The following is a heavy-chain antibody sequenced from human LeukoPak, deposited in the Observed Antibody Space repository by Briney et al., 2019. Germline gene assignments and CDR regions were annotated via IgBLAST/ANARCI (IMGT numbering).Heavy chain of an antibody. J-gene: IGHJ4*02. CDR2: INPSGGST. CDR3: ARVIRGYYEGGDY. V-gene: IGHV1-46*01. Sequence: ASVKVSCKASGYTFTSYYMHWVRHAPGQGLEWMGIINPSGGSTSYAQKFQGRVTMTTDTSTSTVYMELSSLRSEDTAVYYCARVIRGYYEGGDYWGQGTLVTVSS. CDR1: GYTFTSYY. D-gene: IGHD3-22*01.